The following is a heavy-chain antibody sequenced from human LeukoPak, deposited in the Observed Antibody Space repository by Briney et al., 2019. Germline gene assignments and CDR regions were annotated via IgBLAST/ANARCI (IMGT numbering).Heavy chain of an antibody. J-gene: IGHJ6*02. Sequence: PGGSLRLSCAASGFTVSSNYMSWVRQAPGKGLEWVSVIYSGGSTYYADSVKGRFTISRHNSKNTLYLQMNSLRAEDTAVYYCAREDYGSGSYYGGMDVWGQGTTVTVSS. V-gene: IGHV3-53*04. CDR2: IYSGGST. CDR3: AREDYGSGSYYGGMDV. CDR1: GFTVSSNY. D-gene: IGHD3-10*01.